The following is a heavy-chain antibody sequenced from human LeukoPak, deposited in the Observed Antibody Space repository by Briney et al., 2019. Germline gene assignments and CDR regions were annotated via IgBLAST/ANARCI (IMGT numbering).Heavy chain of an antibody. CDR1: GDSITNSY. V-gene: IGHV4-59*01. J-gene: IGHJ3*01. CDR2: IYYNGST. Sequence: SETLSLTCSVSGDSITNSYWSWIRQPPGKRLEWIGYIYYNGSTTYNPSLRSRVTISVDTSKKHFSLSLIYVTAADTAVYYCARFDHVWETHGMDAFDLWGQGTMVTVSS. CDR3: ARFDHVWETHGMDAFDL. D-gene: IGHD3-16*01.